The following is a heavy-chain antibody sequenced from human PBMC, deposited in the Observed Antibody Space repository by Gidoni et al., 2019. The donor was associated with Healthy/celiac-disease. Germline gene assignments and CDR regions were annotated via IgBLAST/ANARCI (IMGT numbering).Heavy chain of an antibody. Sequence: QVQLQQWGAGLLKPSATLSLTCAVYGGSFSGYYWSWTRHPPGKGLEWIGEINHSGSTNYNPSLKSRVTISVDTSKNQFSLKLSSVTAADTAVYYCARVYGGEDDLDYWGQGTLVTVSS. J-gene: IGHJ4*02. D-gene: IGHD3-16*01. V-gene: IGHV4-34*01. CDR3: ARVYGGEDDLDY. CDR2: INHSGST. CDR1: GGSFSGYY.